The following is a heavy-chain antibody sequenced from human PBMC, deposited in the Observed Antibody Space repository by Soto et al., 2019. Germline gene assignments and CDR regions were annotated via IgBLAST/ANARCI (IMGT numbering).Heavy chain of an antibody. V-gene: IGHV4-39*07. CDR3: ARDSCSGGSCYLFDY. Sequence: SETLSLTCTVSGGSISSSSYYWGWIRQPPGKGLEWIGSIYYSGSTYYNPSLKSRVTISVDTSKNQFSLKLSSVTAADTAVYYCARDSCSGGSCYLFDYWGQGTRVTVAS. CDR2: IYYSGST. D-gene: IGHD2-15*01. J-gene: IGHJ4*02. CDR1: GGSISSSSYY.